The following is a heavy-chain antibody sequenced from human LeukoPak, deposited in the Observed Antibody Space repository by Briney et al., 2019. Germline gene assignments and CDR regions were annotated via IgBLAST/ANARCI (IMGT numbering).Heavy chain of an antibody. D-gene: IGHD3-10*01. CDR2: ISPSGVVT. Sequence: PGGSLRLSCAASGFTFNKHGMNWFRQAPGRGLEWVSGISPSGVVTYYADSVKGRFTISRDNSKNMLYLEVISPTAEDTAVYYCAKDDAWLRFGEWSQGTLVTVSS. CDR3: AKDDAWLRFGE. V-gene: IGHV3-23*01. J-gene: IGHJ4*02. CDR1: GFTFNKHG.